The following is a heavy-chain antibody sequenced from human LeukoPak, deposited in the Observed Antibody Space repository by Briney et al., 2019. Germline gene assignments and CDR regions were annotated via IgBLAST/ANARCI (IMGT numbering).Heavy chain of an antibody. CDR3: AREGAAGYYYYGMDV. J-gene: IGHJ6*02. CDR2: IHSGGST. CDR1: GFTVSSSY. Sequence: GRSLRLSCAASGFTVSSSYMSWVRQAPGKGLVWVSVIHSGGSTYYADSVKGRFTISRDNSKNTLYLQLNSLRAEDTAVHYCAREGAAGYYYYGMDVWGQGTTVTVSS. D-gene: IGHD6-13*01. V-gene: IGHV3-53*01.